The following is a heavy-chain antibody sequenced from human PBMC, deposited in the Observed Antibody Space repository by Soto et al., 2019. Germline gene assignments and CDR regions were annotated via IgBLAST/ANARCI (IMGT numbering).Heavy chain of an antibody. Sequence: GGSLRLSCAASGFTLSHYYMSWIRQAPGQGLEWVSYISSSGSTIYYADSVKGRFTISRDNAKNSLYLQMNSLRAEDTAVYYCARESLEWLRTWDYWGQGTLVTVSS. V-gene: IGHV3-11*01. J-gene: IGHJ4*02. CDR1: GFTLSHYY. CDR3: ARESLEWLRTWDY. D-gene: IGHD5-12*01. CDR2: ISSSGSTI.